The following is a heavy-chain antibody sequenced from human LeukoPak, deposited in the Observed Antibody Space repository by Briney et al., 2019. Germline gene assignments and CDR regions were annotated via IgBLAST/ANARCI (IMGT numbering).Heavy chain of an antibody. V-gene: IGHV4-31*03. Sequence: SQTLSLTCTVSGGSINSGGYSWSCIRQHPGKGLEWIGCIYHYSGSTDYNPSLKSRVLISGDTSKNQFFLRLTSVTPADTAVYFCAVYFGGFFDSRPYAFDIWGQGRLVTVSA. J-gene: IGHJ3*02. CDR3: AVYFGGFFDSRPYAFDI. CDR1: GGSINSGGYS. D-gene: IGHD3-16*01. CDR2: IYHYSGST.